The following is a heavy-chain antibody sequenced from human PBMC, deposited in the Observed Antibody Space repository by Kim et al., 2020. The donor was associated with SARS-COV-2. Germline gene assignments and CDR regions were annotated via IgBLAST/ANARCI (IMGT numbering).Heavy chain of an antibody. D-gene: IGHD1-1*01. CDR1: GFTFSSYW. CDR3: ARDAGNVENPYYYYGMDV. CDR2: IKQDGSEK. J-gene: IGHJ6*02. V-gene: IGHV3-7*01. Sequence: GGSLRLSCAASGFTFSSYWMSWVRQAPGKGLEWVANIKQDGSEKYYVDSVKGRFTISRDNAKNSLYLQMNSLRAEDTAVYYCARDAGNVENPYYYYGMDVWGQGTTVTVSS.